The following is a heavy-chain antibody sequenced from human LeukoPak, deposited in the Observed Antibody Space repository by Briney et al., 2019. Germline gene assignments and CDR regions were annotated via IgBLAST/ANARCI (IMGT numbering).Heavy chain of an antibody. V-gene: IGHV3-11*01. J-gene: IGHJ4*02. Sequence: GGSLRLSCAASGFTFSDYYMSWICQAPGEGLEWVSYISSSGSTIYYADSVKGRFTISRDNAKNSLYLQMNSLRAEDTAVYYCAKNSFYYDSGSYFFDYWGQGTLVTVSS. D-gene: IGHD3-10*01. CDR3: AKNSFYYDSGSYFFDY. CDR2: ISSSGSTI. CDR1: GFTFSDYY.